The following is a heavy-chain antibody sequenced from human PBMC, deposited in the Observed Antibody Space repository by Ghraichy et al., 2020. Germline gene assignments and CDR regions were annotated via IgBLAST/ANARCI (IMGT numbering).Heavy chain of an antibody. Sequence: WGSLRLSCAASGFTFSSYAVSWVRQAPGKGLEWVSAISGSGGSTYYADSVKGRFTISRDNSKNTLYLQMNSLRAEDTAVYYCAKASVRFLEWLLDSDYWGQGTLVTVSS. CDR1: GFTFSSYA. CDR3: AKASVRFLEWLLDSDY. D-gene: IGHD3-3*01. V-gene: IGHV3-23*01. J-gene: IGHJ4*02. CDR2: ISGSGGST.